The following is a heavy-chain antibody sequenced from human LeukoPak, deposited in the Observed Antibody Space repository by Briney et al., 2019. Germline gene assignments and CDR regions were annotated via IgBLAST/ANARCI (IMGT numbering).Heavy chain of an antibody. D-gene: IGHD3-22*01. J-gene: IGHJ4*02. CDR2: IRSKANSYAT. CDR1: GFTFSGSA. CDR3: TRPSYDSSVSGVVY. V-gene: IGHV3-73*01. Sequence: GSLRLSCATSGFTFSGSAIHWVRQASGKGLEWVGRIRSKANSYATTDAASVKGRFTISRDDSKNTAYLQMNSLKTEGTAVYYCTRPSYDSSVSGVVYWGQGTLVTVSP.